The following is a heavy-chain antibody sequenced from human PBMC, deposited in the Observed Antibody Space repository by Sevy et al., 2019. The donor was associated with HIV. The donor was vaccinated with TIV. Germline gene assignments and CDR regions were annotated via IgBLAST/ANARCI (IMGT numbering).Heavy chain of an antibody. J-gene: IGHJ4*02. CDR3: ARGVENGSSIDCPFGF. V-gene: IGHV1-2*06. Sequence: ASVKVSCKASGYTFSGYYIHWVRQAPGQGLEWMGRFNPKSGGTNYAQKFQGRVTMTTDTSISTAYMDLSRLRSDDTAVDYCARGVENGSSIDCPFGFWGQGTLVTVSS. CDR1: GYTFSGYY. CDR2: FNPKSGGT. D-gene: IGHD2-2*01.